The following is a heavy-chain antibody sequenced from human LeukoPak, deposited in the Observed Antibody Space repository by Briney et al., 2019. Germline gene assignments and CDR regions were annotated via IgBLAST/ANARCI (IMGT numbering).Heavy chain of an antibody. V-gene: IGHV3-48*03. CDR3: AREIAEQWLVLHDAFDI. CDR1: GFTFSSYE. D-gene: IGHD6-19*01. J-gene: IGHJ3*02. Sequence: GGSLRLSCAASGFTFSSYEMNWVRQAPGKGLEWVSYFSSSGSTIYYADSVKGRFTISRDNAKNSLYLQMNSLRAEDTAVYYCAREIAEQWLVLHDAFDIWGQGTMVTVSS. CDR2: FSSSGSTI.